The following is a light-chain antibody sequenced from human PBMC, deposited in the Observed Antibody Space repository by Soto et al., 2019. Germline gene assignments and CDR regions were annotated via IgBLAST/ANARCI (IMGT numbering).Light chain of an antibody. CDR1: QGISNY. J-gene: IGKJ1*01. CDR3: QKYNSAPWT. CDR2: AAS. V-gene: IGKV1-27*01. Sequence: DIQMTQTPSSLSASVGDRVTTSCRASQGISNYLAWYQQKPGTVPKLLIYAASTLQSGVPSRFSGSGSGTDFTLTISSLQPEDVATYYCQKYNSAPWTFGQGTKVEIK.